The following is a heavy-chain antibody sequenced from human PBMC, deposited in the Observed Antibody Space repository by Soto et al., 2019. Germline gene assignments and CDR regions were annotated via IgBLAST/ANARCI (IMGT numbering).Heavy chain of an antibody. J-gene: IGHJ4*02. D-gene: IGHD3-3*01. CDR2: INAGNGNT. Sequence: ASVKVSCKASGYAFTSYAMHWVRQAPGQRLEWMGWINAGNGNTKYSQKFQGRVTITRDTSASTAYMELSSLRSEDTAVYYCARSYYDFWSGPFDYWGQGTLVIVSS. V-gene: IGHV1-3*01. CDR3: ARSYYDFWSGPFDY. CDR1: GYAFTSYA.